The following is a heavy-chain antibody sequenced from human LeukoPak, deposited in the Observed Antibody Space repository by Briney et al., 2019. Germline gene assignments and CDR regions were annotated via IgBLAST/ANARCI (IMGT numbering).Heavy chain of an antibody. CDR2: ISYDGSNK. V-gene: IGHV3-30-3*01. J-gene: IGHJ4*02. CDR3: ARIKLGYGSGSYEDY. Sequence: GGSLRLSCAASGFTFSSYAMHWVRQAPGKGLEWVAVISYDGSNKYYADSVKGRFTISRDNSKNTLYLQMNSLRAEDTAVYYCARIKLGYGSGSYEDYWGQGTLVTVSS. CDR1: GFTFSSYA. D-gene: IGHD3-10*01.